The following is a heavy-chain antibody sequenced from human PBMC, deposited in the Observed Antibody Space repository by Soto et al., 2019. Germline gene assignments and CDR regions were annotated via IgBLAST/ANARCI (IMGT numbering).Heavy chain of an antibody. V-gene: IGHV3-23*01. CDR3: ATYRDGDYVPPYES. Sequence: PGGSLRLSCKGSGFLFPTYVMSWVRLAPGQGLEWISSIRGSGTNAWYAESVRGRATASRDNSKNTMYLDINRLRVDDTAIYYCATYRDGDYVPPYESWGQGTRVTAPQ. CDR1: GFLFPTYV. J-gene: IGHJ1*01. D-gene: IGHD3-16*01. CDR2: IRGSGTNA.